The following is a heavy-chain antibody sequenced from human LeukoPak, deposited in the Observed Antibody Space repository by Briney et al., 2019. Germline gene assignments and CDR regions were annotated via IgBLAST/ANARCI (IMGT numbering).Heavy chain of an antibody. D-gene: IGHD3-22*01. V-gene: IGHV5-51*01. CDR1: GYRFTDYW. CDR2: IYPGNSDT. Sequence: GESLQISCQGSGYRFTDYWIGWVRLMLGKGLEWMGIIYPGNSDTRYSPSFQGQVTISADKSISTAYLQWSSLKASDTAIYYCARNYYYYDSSGYYIFDYWGQGTLVTVSS. J-gene: IGHJ4*02. CDR3: ARNYYYYDSSGYYIFDY.